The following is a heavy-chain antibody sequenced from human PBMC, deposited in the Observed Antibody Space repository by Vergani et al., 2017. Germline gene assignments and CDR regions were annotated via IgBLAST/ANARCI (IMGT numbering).Heavy chain of an antibody. D-gene: IGHD3-22*01. CDR3: AREDDSSGFDY. CDR1: GGSISSYY. CDR2: IYYSGST. V-gene: IGHV4-59*01. J-gene: IGHJ4*02. Sequence: QVQLQESGPGLVKPSETLSLPCTVSGGSISSYYWSWIRQPPGKGLEWIGYIYYSGSTNYNPSLKSRVTISVDTYTNPFSLKLSSVTAADTAVYYCAREDDSSGFDYWGQGTLVTVSS.